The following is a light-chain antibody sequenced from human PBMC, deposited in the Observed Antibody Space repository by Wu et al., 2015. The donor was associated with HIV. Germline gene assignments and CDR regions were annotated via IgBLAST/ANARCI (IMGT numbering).Light chain of an antibody. CDR3: QQYGSSPIT. CDR1: QSVNSRY. Sequence: EIVLTQSPGTLSLSPGERATLSCRASQSVNSRYLAWYQQKPGQAPRLLIYGASSRATGIPDRFSGSGSGTDFTLTISRLEPEDFAMYYCQQYGSSPITFGQGTRLEIK. V-gene: IGKV3-20*01. CDR2: GAS. J-gene: IGKJ5*01.